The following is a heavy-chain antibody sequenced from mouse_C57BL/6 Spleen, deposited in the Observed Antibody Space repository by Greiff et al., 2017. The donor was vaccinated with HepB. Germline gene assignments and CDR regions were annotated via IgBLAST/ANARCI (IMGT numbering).Heavy chain of an antibody. CDR1: GFNIKDDY. CDR2: IDPENGDT. D-gene: IGHD1-1*01. V-gene: IGHV14-4*01. CDR3: TTGTTVVAHSEGFAY. J-gene: IGHJ3*01. Sequence: VQLQQSGAELVRPGASVKLSCTASGFNIKDDYMNWVKQRPEQGLEWIGWIDPENGDTEYASKFQGKATITADTSSNTAYLQLSSLTSEDTAVYYCTTGTTVVAHSEGFAYWGQGTLVTVSA.